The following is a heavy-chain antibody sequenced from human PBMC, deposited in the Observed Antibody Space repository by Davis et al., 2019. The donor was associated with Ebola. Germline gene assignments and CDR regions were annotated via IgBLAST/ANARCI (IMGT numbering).Heavy chain of an antibody. J-gene: IGHJ2*01. V-gene: IGHV4-4*07. CDR1: GGSISSYY. CDR3: ARGRQAWYFDL. CDR2: IYTSGST. Sequence: PGGSLRLSCTVSGGSISSYYWSWIRQPDGKGLEWIGRIYTSGSTNYNPSLKSRVTMSIDTSKNQFSLKLGSVTAADTAGYYCARGRQAWYFDLWGRGTLVTVSS.